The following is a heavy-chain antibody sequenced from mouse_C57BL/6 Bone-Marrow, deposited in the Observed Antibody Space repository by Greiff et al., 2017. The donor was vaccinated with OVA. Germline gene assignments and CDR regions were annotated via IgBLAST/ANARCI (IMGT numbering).Heavy chain of an antibody. D-gene: IGHD1-1*01. Sequence: VKLMESGPGLVAPSQSLSITCTVSGFSLTSYGVDWVRQSPGKGLEWLGVIWGVGSTNYNSALKSRLSISKDNSKSQVFLKMNSLQTDDTAMYYCASGGGSGAWFAYWGQGTLVTVSA. J-gene: IGHJ3*01. CDR2: IWGVGST. CDR1: GFSLTSYG. CDR3: ASGGGSGAWFAY. V-gene: IGHV2-6*01.